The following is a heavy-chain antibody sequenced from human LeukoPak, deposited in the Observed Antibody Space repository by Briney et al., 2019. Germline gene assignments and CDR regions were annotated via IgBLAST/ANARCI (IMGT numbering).Heavy chain of an antibody. CDR3: ARNLGLDI. V-gene: IGHV3-20*04. CDR1: GFTFDDYG. Sequence: GGSLRLSCAAPGFTFDDYGMNWVRQAPGKGLEWVSGIKWNGDSTGYTASVKGRFTVSRDNAKNSLLLQMNNLRAEDTALYYCARNLGLDIWGQGTMVTVSS. J-gene: IGHJ3*02. CDR2: IKWNGDST.